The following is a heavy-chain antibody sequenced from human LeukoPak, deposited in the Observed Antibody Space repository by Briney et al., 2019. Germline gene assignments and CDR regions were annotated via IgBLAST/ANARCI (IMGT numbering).Heavy chain of an antibody. V-gene: IGHV3-30-3*01. J-gene: IGHJ4*02. CDR1: GFTFSSYA. Sequence: GGSLRLSCAASGFTFSSYAMHWVRQAPGKGLEWVAVISYDGSNKYYADSVKGRFTISRDNSKNTLYLQMNSLRAEDTAVYYCARVSPAQYYDILTGYYNRYGNEGYWGQGTLVSVSS. CDR3: ARVSPAQYYDILTGYYNRYGNEGY. D-gene: IGHD3-9*01. CDR2: ISYDGSNK.